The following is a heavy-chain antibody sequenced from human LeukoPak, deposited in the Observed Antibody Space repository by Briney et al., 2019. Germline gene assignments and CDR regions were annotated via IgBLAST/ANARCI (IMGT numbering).Heavy chain of an antibody. J-gene: IGHJ4*02. V-gene: IGHV3-49*04. CDR2: IRSKAYGGTT. CDR3: TRAGENYDFWSGYWDY. Sequence: GGSLRLSCTASGFTFGDYAMSWVRQAPGKGLEWVGFIRSKAYGGTTEYAASVKGRFTIPRDDSKSIAYLQMNSLKTEDTAVYYCTRAGENYDFWSGYWDYWGQGTLVTVSS. D-gene: IGHD3-3*01. CDR1: GFTFGDYA.